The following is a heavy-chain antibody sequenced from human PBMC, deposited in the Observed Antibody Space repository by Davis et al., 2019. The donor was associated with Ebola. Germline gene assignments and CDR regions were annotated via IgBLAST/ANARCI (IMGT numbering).Heavy chain of an antibody. V-gene: IGHV1-18*01. D-gene: IGHD4-11*01. CDR3: ARRGMTTVYNWFDP. Sequence: ASVKVSCKASGYTFTSYGISWVRQAPGQGLEWMGWISAYNGNTNYAQKLQGRVTMTTDTSTSTAYMELRSLGSDDTAVYYCARRGMTTVYNWFDPWGQGTLVTVSS. CDR2: ISAYNGNT. J-gene: IGHJ5*02. CDR1: GYTFTSYG.